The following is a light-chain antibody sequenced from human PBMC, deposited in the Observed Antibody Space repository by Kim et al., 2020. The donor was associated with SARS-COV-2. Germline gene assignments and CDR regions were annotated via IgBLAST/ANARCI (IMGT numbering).Light chain of an antibody. CDR1: DLGDKY. J-gene: IGLJ2*01. CDR2: QDK. V-gene: IGLV3-1*01. CDR3: QAWDSGLF. Sequence: SYELTQPPSVSVSAGQTASITCSGDDLGDKYVAWYQQKPGQSPVLVIYQDKKRPPEIPERFSGSNSGNTATLTISGTQALDEADYFCQAWDSGLFFGGGTKLTVL.